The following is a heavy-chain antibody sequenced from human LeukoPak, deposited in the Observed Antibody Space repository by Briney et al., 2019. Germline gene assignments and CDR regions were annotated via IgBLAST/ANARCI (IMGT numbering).Heavy chain of an antibody. CDR1: GGSFSGYY. CDR3: ASTRGEWSYFDY. D-gene: IGHD3-16*01. CDR2: IYYSGST. Sequence: PSETLSLTCAVYGGSFSGYYWSWIRQPPWKGLEWIGYIYYSGSTNYNPSLKSRVTISVDTSKNQFSLKLSSVTAADTAVYYCASTRGEWSYFDYWGQGTLVTVSS. V-gene: IGHV4-59*08. J-gene: IGHJ4*02.